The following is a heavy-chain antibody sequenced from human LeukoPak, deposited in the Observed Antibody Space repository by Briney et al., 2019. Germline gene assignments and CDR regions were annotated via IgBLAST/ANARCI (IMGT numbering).Heavy chain of an antibody. CDR2: ISSNSEYI. CDR3: ARGLCGGDCYDY. J-gene: IGHJ4*02. D-gene: IGHD2-21*01. V-gene: IGHV3-21*01. CDR1: GFTFSSYS. Sequence: GGSLRLSCAASGFTFSSYSMNWVRQAPGKGLEWVSSISSNSEYIYYADSVKGRFTISRDNARNSLYLQMNSLRAEDTAVYYCARGLCGGDCYDYWGQGTQVTVSS.